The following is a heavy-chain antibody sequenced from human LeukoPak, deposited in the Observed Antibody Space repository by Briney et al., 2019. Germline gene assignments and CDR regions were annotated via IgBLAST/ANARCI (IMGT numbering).Heavy chain of an antibody. CDR3: AKKGGRSSSGWYFDY. V-gene: IGHV3-30*02. CDR1: GFTFSSYG. Sequence: GGSLRLSCAASGFTFSSYGMHWVRQAPGKGLEWVAFIRYDGSNKYYADSVKGRFTVSRDNSKSTLYLQMKSLRAEDTAIYYCAKKGGRSSSGWYFDYWGQGTLVTVSS. D-gene: IGHD6-19*01. CDR2: IRYDGSNK. J-gene: IGHJ4*02.